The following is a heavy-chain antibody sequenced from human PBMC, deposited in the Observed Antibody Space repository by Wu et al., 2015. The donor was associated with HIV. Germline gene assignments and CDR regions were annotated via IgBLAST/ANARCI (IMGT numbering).Heavy chain of an antibody. CDR3: ATSDFCGNNCYYYFDS. CDR1: GGSFTNYA. CDR2: LIPMYNSP. V-gene: IGHV1-69*13. Sequence: QVQLVQSGAEMKKPGSSVKVSCKTSGGSFTNYAISWVRQAPGQGLEWMGRLIPMYNSPNYAQKFQGRLTITADELTDTAYMELSSLRSEDTAVYFCATSDFCGNNCYYYFDSWGQGTVVTVSS. J-gene: IGHJ4*02. D-gene: IGHD2-21*01.